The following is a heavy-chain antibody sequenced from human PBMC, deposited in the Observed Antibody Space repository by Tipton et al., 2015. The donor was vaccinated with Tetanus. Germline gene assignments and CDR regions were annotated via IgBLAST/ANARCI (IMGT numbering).Heavy chain of an antibody. CDR3: ARGGDTYFGSSCFYDW. J-gene: IGHJ4*02. CDR1: GDSISRSRYF. Sequence: TLSLTCTVSGDSISRSRYFWNWIRQRPGEGPEWIGYIYYSGSTYYNPSFESRVSMSVDTSKNQFSLNLTSVTAADTAVYYCARGGDTYFGSSCFYDWWGQGTRVTVSS. D-gene: IGHD3-22*01. V-gene: IGHV4-31*03. CDR2: IYYSGST.